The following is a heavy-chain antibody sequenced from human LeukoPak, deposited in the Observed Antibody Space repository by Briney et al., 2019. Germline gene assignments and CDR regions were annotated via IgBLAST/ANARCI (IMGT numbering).Heavy chain of an antibody. Sequence: SETLSLTCTVSGGPIRNSYWSWVRHSAGTGMQWIGRIHGTLGSTNHNPSLKSRVVMSLDTSSNQFSLRLSAMSAADTATYYCAGIFDRDIWGQGTLVTVSP. CDR3: AGIFDRDI. CDR1: GGPIRNSY. V-gene: IGHV4-4*07. J-gene: IGHJ3*02. CDR2: IHGTLGST. D-gene: IGHD3-3*01.